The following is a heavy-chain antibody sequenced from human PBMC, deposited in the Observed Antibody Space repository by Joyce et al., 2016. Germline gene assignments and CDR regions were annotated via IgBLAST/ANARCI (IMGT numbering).Heavy chain of an antibody. Sequence: QVQLQQWGAGLLKPSEILSLTCAVYGESFSGYYWSWIRQPPGKGLEWIGEINHSGRTNYHPSLKSRVSISVDTSKNQFSLKLSAVTAADTAIYYCARRTYDYVWGSYDYIDYWGQGTLVTVSS. CDR1: GESFSGYY. J-gene: IGHJ4*02. CDR3: ARRTYDYVWGSYDYIDY. V-gene: IGHV4-34*01. D-gene: IGHD3-16*01. CDR2: INHSGRT.